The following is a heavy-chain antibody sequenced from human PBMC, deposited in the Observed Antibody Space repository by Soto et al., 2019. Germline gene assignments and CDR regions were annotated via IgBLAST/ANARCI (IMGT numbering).Heavy chain of an antibody. CDR2: IYYSGST. V-gene: IGHV4-39*01. CDR3: AKSSSSGYYYGMDV. J-gene: IGHJ6*02. CDR1: GGSISSSSYY. Sequence: QLQLQESGPGLVKPSETLSLTCTVSGGSISSSSYYWGWIRQPPGKGLEWIGSIYYSGSTYYNPSLKSRVTISADTSKNQFSLKLSSVTAADTAVYYCAKSSSSGYYYGMDVWGQGTTVTVSS. D-gene: IGHD6-6*01.